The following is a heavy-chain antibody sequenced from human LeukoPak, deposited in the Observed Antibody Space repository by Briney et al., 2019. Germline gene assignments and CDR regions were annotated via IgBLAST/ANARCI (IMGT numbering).Heavy chain of an antibody. CDR1: GGSISGYY. J-gene: IGHJ4*02. D-gene: IGHD3-10*01. V-gene: IGHV4-59*01. CDR3: AGGSGLPHFDY. CDR2: IYYSGTT. Sequence: SETLSLTCTVSGGSISGYYWSWIRQPPGKGLEWIGYIYYSGTTNYNPSLKSRVTISVDTSKNQFSLKLTSVTAADTAVYYCAGGSGLPHFDYWGQGTLVTVSS.